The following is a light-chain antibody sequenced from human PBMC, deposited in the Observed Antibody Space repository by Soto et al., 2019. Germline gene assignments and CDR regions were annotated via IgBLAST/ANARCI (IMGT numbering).Light chain of an antibody. J-gene: IGKJ1*01. CDR2: AAS. CDR3: QQYYSYRRT. V-gene: IGKV1-8*01. Sequence: AIRMTQSPSSFSASTGDRVTITCRASQGISSYLAWYQQKPGKAPKLLIYAASTLQSGVPSRFSGSGSGTDFTLTISCLQSEDFATYYCQQYYSYRRTFGQGTKVDIK. CDR1: QGISSY.